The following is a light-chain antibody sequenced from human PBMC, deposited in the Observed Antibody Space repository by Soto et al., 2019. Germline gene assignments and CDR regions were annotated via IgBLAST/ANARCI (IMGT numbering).Light chain of an antibody. Sequence: EIVMTQSPATLSVSPGERATLFCRASQSVGRKLAWYQQTRGQAPRLLIYGASTMATGVPARFSGSGSGTEFTLTISNVQSEDFAVYHCQQYDKWPRTFGQGTKVEI. CDR1: QSVGRK. CDR3: QQYDKWPRT. J-gene: IGKJ1*01. V-gene: IGKV3-15*01. CDR2: GAS.